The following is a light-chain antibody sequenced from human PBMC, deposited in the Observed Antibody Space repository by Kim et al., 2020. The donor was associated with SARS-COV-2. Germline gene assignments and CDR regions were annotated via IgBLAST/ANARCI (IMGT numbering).Light chain of an antibody. CDR1: HIGSKS. CDR2: YDS. Sequence: APGKTARITCGGNHIGSKSVHGYEQKPGQAPVLVIYYDSARPSGIPGRFSGSNSGNTATLTISRVGAGDEADYYCQVWDSSSDHPVFGGGPKVTVL. J-gene: IGLJ3*02. CDR3: QVWDSSSDHPV. V-gene: IGLV3-21*04.